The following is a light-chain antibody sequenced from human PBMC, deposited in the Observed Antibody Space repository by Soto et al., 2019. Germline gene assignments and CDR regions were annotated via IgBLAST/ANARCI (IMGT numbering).Light chain of an antibody. J-gene: IGKJ4*01. CDR3: QQYGTSLLT. CDR1: QSVSSSY. V-gene: IGKV3-20*01. Sequence: EIVLTQSPVTLSLSPGERATLSCRASQSVSSSYLAWYQQKPGQAPRLLIYGASSRATGISDRFSGSGSGTDFTLTISRLETEDFAVYYCQQYGTSLLTFGGGTKVEL. CDR2: GAS.